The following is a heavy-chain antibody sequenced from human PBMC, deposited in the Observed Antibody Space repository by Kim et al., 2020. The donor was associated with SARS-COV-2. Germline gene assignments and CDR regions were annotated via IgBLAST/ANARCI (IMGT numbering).Heavy chain of an antibody. Sequence: SETLSLTCTVSGGSISSGGYSWSWIRQHPGKGLEWIGYIYYSGSTYYNPSLKSRVTISVDTSKNQFSLKLSSVTAADTAVYYCARDGDYYGSGSYVYGMDVWGQGTTVTVSS. V-gene: IGHV4-31*03. CDR3: ARDGDYYGSGSYVYGMDV. CDR1: GGSISSGGYS. CDR2: IYYSGST. J-gene: IGHJ6*02. D-gene: IGHD3-10*01.